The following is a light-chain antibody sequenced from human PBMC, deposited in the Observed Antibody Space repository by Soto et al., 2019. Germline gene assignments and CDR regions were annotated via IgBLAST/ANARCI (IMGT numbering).Light chain of an antibody. Sequence: EIVLTQSPGTLSLSPGERATLSCRASQSVSSSFLAWYQQKPGQAPRLLIYGASSRATGIPDRFSGSGSGTDFTLTSSGLEPEDFAVYYCQHYDSSPWTFGQGTRVEIK. CDR3: QHYDSSPWT. CDR1: QSVSSSF. CDR2: GAS. J-gene: IGKJ1*01. V-gene: IGKV3-20*01.